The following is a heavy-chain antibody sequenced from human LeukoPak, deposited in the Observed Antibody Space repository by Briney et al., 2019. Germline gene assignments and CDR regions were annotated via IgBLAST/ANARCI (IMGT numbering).Heavy chain of an antibody. J-gene: IGHJ4*02. D-gene: IGHD2-21*02. Sequence: GESLKISRKGSGYSFTNYWIGWVRQMPGKGPEWMGIIFPFDSDTRYSPSFQGQVTISADKSISTAYLQWSSLKASDTAIYYCARLFTRDLWFDYWGQGTLVTVSS. V-gene: IGHV5-51*01. CDR2: IFPFDSDT. CDR3: ARLFTRDLWFDY. CDR1: GYSFTNYW.